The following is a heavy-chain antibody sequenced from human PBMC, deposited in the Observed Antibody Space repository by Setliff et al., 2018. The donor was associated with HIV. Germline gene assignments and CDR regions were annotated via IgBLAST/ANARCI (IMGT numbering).Heavy chain of an antibody. CDR1: GYTFTSYA. CDR3: ARRGGDTGYSYGARDAFDI. D-gene: IGHD5-18*01. V-gene: IGHV1-3*01. Sequence: GASVKVSCKASGYTFTSYAMHWVRQAPGQRLEWMGWINAGNGNTKYSQKFQGRVTITRDTSASTAYMELSSLRSEDTAVYYCARRGGDTGYSYGARDAFDIWGQGTMVTVS. CDR2: INAGNGNT. J-gene: IGHJ3*02.